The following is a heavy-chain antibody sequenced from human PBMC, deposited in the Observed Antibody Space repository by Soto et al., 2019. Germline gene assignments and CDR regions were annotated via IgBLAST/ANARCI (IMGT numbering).Heavy chain of an antibody. CDR3: ARVSSSILVVPDYGMDV. CDR2: ISGKNGNT. D-gene: IGHD2-15*01. V-gene: IGHV1-18*04. J-gene: IGHJ6*02. CDR1: GYTFISHG. Sequence: QVQLVQSGVEVKKPGASVKVSCKASGYTFISHGISWVRQAPGQGLEWMGWISGKNGNTNYAQKLQGRVTLTTDTSTSRAYMELRSLRSDDTAVYYCARVSSSILVVPDYGMDVWGQGTTVTVSS.